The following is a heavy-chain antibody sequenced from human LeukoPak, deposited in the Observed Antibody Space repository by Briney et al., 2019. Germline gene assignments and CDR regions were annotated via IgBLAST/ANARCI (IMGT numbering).Heavy chain of an antibody. CDR3: ARVKSITLVRGVITDAFFDY. V-gene: IGHV3-66*01. D-gene: IGHD3-10*01. CDR2: IYGGGST. CDR1: GFTFSTYA. Sequence: GGSLRLSCAASGFTFSTYAMSWVRQAPGKGLEWVSVIYGGGSTYYADSVKGRFTISRDNSKNTLYLQMNSLRAEDTAVYFCARVKSITLVRGVITDAFFDYWGQGTLVTVSS. J-gene: IGHJ4*02.